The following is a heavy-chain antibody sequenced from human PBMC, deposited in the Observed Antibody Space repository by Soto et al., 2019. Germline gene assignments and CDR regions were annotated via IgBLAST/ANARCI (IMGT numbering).Heavy chain of an antibody. J-gene: IGHJ4*02. CDR3: AADRGGGGY. D-gene: IGHD3-10*01. CDR2: IYSGGYT. CDR1: GFTVSNNY. Sequence: EVQLVESGGGLIQPGGSLRLSCAVSGFTVSNNYMSWVRQAPGKGLEGVSVIYSGGYTAYGDSVKGRFTISRDNSKNTLNHKKKSVRAHDAAVYSWAADRGGGGYWGQGTLVTVSS. V-gene: IGHV3-53*01.